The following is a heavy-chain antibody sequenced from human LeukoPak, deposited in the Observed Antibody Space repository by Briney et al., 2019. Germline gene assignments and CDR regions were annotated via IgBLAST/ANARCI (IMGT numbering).Heavy chain of an antibody. CDR1: GFTLSSYS. Sequence: PGGSLRLSCAASGFTLSSYSMSWVRQAPGKGLEWVSSISRSSHNIYYADSVKGRFTISRDNAKNSLYLQMNSLRAEDTAVYYCAKDLRAAAGYTTKGDYPFHFDYWGQGTLVTVSS. J-gene: IGHJ4*02. CDR2: ISRSSHNI. CDR3: AKDLRAAAGYTTKGDYPFHFDY. V-gene: IGHV3-21*04. D-gene: IGHD6-13*01.